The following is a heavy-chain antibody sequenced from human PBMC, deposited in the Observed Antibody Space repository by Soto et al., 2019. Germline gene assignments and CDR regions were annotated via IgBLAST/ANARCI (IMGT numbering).Heavy chain of an antibody. CDR1: GDTISTGGYT. J-gene: IGHJ6*02. CDR3: ARHGRFGSSKDYDILTGYYGYGMDV. CDR2: TYHSGNP. V-gene: IGHV4-30-2*01. D-gene: IGHD3-9*01. Sequence: SETLSLTCDVSGDTISTGGYTWAWIRQPPGKALEWIGHTYHSGNPYYNPSLKSRVIISVDRSKNQFSLKVRSVTAADTAVYYCARHGRFGSSKDYDILTGYYGYGMDVWGQGTTVTVSS.